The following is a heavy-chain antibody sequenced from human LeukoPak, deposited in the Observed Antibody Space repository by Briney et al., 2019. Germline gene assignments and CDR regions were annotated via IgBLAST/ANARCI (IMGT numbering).Heavy chain of an antibody. Sequence: GRSLRLSCAASGFTFSSYGMHWVRQAPGKGLEWVAVIWYDGSNKYYAGSVKGRFTISRDNSKNTLYLQMNSLRAEDTAVYYCAKSPDPSGSYYDYWGQGALVTVSS. J-gene: IGHJ4*02. CDR2: IWYDGSNK. CDR3: AKSPDPSGSYYDY. V-gene: IGHV3-33*06. CDR1: GFTFSSYG. D-gene: IGHD1-26*01.